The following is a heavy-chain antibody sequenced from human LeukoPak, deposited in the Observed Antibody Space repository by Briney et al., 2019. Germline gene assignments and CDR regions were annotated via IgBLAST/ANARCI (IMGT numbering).Heavy chain of an antibody. Sequence: GESLKISYKGSGYSFTSYWIGWVRQMPGKGLEWMGIIYPGDSDTRYSPSFQGQVTISADKSISTAYLQWSSLKASGTAMYYCAREPSLYCSGGSCYSGGRWFDPWGQGTLVTVSS. J-gene: IGHJ5*02. CDR1: GYSFTSYW. V-gene: IGHV5-51*01. CDR2: IYPGDSDT. D-gene: IGHD2-15*01. CDR3: AREPSLYCSGGSCYSGGRWFDP.